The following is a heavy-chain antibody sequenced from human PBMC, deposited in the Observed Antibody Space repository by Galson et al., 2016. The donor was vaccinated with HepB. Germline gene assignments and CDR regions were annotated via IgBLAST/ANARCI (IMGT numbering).Heavy chain of an antibody. D-gene: IGHD6-19*01. V-gene: IGHV3-33*06. CDR3: AKRGRLAVEGLVWFDP. CDR2: IWYDGSNK. CDR1: GFTLSGHA. J-gene: IGHJ5*02. Sequence: SLRLSCAVSGFTLSGHALHWVRQAPGKGLEWVAIIWYDGSNKYYADSVKERFTISRDTSKNTLYLQMNSLRVEDTAVYYCAKRGRLAVEGLVWFDPWGQGTLVTVSS.